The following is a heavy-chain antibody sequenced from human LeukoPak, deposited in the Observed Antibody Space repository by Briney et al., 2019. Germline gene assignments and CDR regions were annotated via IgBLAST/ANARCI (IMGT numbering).Heavy chain of an antibody. D-gene: IGHD4-17*01. CDR1: GGSIGSSNW. J-gene: IGHJ4*02. CDR2: IYHSGTT. CDR3: ATYFYGDYASYYLDF. Sequence: SETLSLTCAVSGGSIGSSNWWSWARQPPGKGLEWIGEIYHSGTTNYNPSLKSRVTMSADKSKNQFSLKLSSVTAADTAIYYCATYFYGDYASYYLDFWGQGTLVTASS. V-gene: IGHV4-4*02.